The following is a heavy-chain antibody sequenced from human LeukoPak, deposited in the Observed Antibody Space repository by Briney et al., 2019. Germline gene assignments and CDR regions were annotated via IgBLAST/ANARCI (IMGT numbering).Heavy chain of an antibody. CDR1: GFTFSSYA. D-gene: IGHD3-10*01. V-gene: IGHV3-23*01. CDR2: ISGSGGST. CDR3: AKFLGYYGSGSYLDP. Sequence: GGSLRLSCAASGFTFSSYAVSWVRQAPGKGLEWVSAISGSGGSTYYADSVKGRFTISRDNSKNTLYLQINSLRAEDTAVYYCAKFLGYYGSGSYLDPWGQGTLVTVSS. J-gene: IGHJ5*02.